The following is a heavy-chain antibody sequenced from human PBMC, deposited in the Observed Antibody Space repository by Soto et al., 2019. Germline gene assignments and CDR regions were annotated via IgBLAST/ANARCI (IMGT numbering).Heavy chain of an antibody. CDR2: SRSKAHSYTT. CDR1: GFTFSDHY. CDR3: ARKIPGDNAFDI. D-gene: IGHD7-27*01. V-gene: IGHV3-72*01. J-gene: IGHJ3*02. Sequence: PGGSLRLSCAASGFTFSDHYVDWVRQAPGKGLEWVARSRSKAHSYTTEYAASVKGRFTISRDNSKNSLYLQMNSLKSEDTAVYYCARKIPGDNAFDIWGQGTTVTVSS.